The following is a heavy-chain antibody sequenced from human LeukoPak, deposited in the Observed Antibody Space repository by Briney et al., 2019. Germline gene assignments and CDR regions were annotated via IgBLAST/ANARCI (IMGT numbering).Heavy chain of an antibody. CDR2: IRYDGSNK. CDR3: AKDENWLTSPHYFDY. CDR1: GFTFSSYG. D-gene: IGHD2-2*01. J-gene: IGHJ4*02. V-gene: IGHV3-30*02. Sequence: PGGSLRLSCAASGFTFSSYGMHWVRQAPGKGLEWVAFIRYDGSNKYYADSVKGRFTISRDNSKNTLYLQMNSLRAEDTAVYYCAKDENWLTSPHYFDYWGQGTLVTVSS.